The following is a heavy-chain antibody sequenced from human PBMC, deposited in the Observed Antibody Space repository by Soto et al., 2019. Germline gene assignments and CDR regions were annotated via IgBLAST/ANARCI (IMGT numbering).Heavy chain of an antibody. CDR1: GFTFSSYG. V-gene: IGHV3-33*01. D-gene: IGHD2-2*02. CDR2: IWYDGSNK. J-gene: IGHJ4*02. CDR3: ARDLRLGYCSSTRCYTPPGY. Sequence: GGSLRLSCAASGFTFSSYGMHWVRQAPGKGLEWVAVIWYDGSNKYYADSVKGRFTISRDNSKNTLYLQMNSLRAEDTAVYYCARDLRLGYCSSTRCYTPPGYWGQGTLVTVSS.